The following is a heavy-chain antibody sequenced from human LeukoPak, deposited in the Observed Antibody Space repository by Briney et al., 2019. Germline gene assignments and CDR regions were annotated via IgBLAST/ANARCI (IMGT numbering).Heavy chain of an antibody. CDR1: GFTFDDYT. V-gene: IGHV3-23*01. CDR3: AKHLSSGYSSPTKYFDY. D-gene: IGHD3-22*01. CDR2: ISGSGGST. Sequence: PGGSLRLSCAASGFTFDDYTMHWVRQAPGKGLEWVSAISGSGGSTYYADSVKGRFTISRDNSKNTLYLQMNSLRAEDTAVYYCAKHLSSGYSSPTKYFDYWGQGTLVTVSS. J-gene: IGHJ4*02.